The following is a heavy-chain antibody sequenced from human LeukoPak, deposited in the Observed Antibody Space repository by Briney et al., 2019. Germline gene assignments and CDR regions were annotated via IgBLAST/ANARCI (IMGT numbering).Heavy chain of an antibody. Sequence: PGGSLRLSCAASGFTFSSYDVSWVRQAPGKGLEWVSAISGSGDRTHYADSVKGRFTISRDNSKNILYLRMDSLRAEDTAVYYCAKPSSGNYPPTGYWGQGTLVTVSS. D-gene: IGHD1-26*01. CDR2: ISGSGDRT. CDR3: AKPSSGNYPPTGY. V-gene: IGHV3-23*01. J-gene: IGHJ4*02. CDR1: GFTFSSYD.